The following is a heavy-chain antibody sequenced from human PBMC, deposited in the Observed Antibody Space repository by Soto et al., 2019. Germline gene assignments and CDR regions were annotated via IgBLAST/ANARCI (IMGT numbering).Heavy chain of an antibody. CDR3: ARRSGYDFYWFDP. CDR2: IYYSGST. D-gene: IGHD5-12*01. V-gene: IGHV4-59*08. J-gene: IGHJ5*02. Sequence: QVQLQESGPGLVKPSETLSLTCTVSGGSISSYYWSWIRQPPGKGLEWIGYIYYSGSTNYNPSLKGRVTISVDTSKNQFSLKLSSVTAADTAVYYCARRSGYDFYWFDPWGQGTLVTVSS. CDR1: GGSISSYY.